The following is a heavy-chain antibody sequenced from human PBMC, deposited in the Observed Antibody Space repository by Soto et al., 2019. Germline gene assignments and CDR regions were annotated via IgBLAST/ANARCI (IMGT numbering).Heavy chain of an antibody. D-gene: IGHD3-22*01. Sequence: ASVKVSCKASGGTFSSYAISWVRQAPGQGLEWMGGIIPIFGTANYAQKFQGRVTITADKSTSTAYMELSSLRSEDTAVYCCARVLASSGYPFDYWGQGTLVTVSS. J-gene: IGHJ4*02. CDR2: IIPIFGTA. CDR1: GGTFSSYA. CDR3: ARVLASSGYPFDY. V-gene: IGHV1-69*06.